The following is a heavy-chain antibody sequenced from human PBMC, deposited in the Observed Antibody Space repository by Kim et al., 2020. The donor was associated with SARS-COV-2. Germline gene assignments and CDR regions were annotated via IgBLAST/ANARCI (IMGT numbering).Heavy chain of an antibody. J-gene: IGHJ6*02. D-gene: IGHD1-1*01. CDR3: AKDYIRYWSDGQYHYGMDV. Sequence: GGSLRLSCETSGFMFNRYAMSWVRQAPGTGLEWVSSISGSADSTYYADSAKGRFIISRDNSKNTLYLHMNSLRPEDTAVYSCAKDYIRYWSDGQYHYGMDVWGQGTTVTVSS. CDR2: ISGSADST. V-gene: IGHV3-23*01. CDR1: GFMFNRYA.